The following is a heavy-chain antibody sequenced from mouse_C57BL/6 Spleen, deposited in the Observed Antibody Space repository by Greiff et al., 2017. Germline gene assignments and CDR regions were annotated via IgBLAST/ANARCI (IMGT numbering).Heavy chain of an antibody. V-gene: IGHV1-82*01. CDR1: GYAFSSSW. Sequence: QVQLQQSGPELVKPGASVKISCKASGYAFSSSWMNWVKPRPGKGLEWIGRIYPGDGDTNYNGKFKGKATLTADKSSSTAYMQLSSLTSEDSAVYFCGRYHDYDEGVYYYAMDYWGQGTSVTVSS. CDR3: GRYHDYDEGVYYYAMDY. J-gene: IGHJ4*01. D-gene: IGHD2-4*01. CDR2: IYPGDGDT.